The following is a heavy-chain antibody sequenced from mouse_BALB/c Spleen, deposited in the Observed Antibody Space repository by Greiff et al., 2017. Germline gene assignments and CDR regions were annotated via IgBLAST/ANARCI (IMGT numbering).Heavy chain of an antibody. Sequence: QVQLQQPGAELVKPGASVKLSCKASGYTFTSYYMYWVKQRPGQGLEWIGEINPSNGGTNFNEKFKSKATLTVDKSSSTAYMQLSSLTSEDSAVYYCTRLDYYGYPDDWGQGTTLTVSS. CDR1: GYTFTSYY. D-gene: IGHD1-2*01. CDR3: TRLDYYGYPDD. CDR2: INPSNGGT. J-gene: IGHJ2*01. V-gene: IGHV1S81*02.